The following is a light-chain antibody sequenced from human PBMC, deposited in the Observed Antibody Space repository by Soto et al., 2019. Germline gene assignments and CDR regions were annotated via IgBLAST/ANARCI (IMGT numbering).Light chain of an antibody. V-gene: IGLV2-14*03. Sequence: QSVLTQPASVSGSPGQSVTISCTGTSSDVGGYNYVSWYQQHPGKAPKLVIYDVSNRPSGVSNRFSGSKSGNTASLTISGLQADDEADYYCSSYTSSSTLYVFGTGTKLTVL. CDR1: SSDVGGYNY. J-gene: IGLJ1*01. CDR2: DVS. CDR3: SSYTSSSTLYV.